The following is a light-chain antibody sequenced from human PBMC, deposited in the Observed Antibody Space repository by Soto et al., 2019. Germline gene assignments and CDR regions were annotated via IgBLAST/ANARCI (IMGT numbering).Light chain of an antibody. V-gene: IGKV3-15*01. CDR1: QSVSSN. CDR3: QQYNNWPPYT. J-gene: IGKJ2*01. Sequence: EIEMTQSPATLSVSPGERATLSCRASQSVSSNLAWYQQKPGQAPRLLIYAASTRATGIPARFSGSGSGTEFTLTISSLQSEYFAVYYCQQYNNWPPYTFGQGTKLEIK. CDR2: AAS.